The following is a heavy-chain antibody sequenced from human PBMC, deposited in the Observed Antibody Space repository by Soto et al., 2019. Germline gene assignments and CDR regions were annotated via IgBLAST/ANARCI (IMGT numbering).Heavy chain of an antibody. CDR1: GGTFSSYA. Sequence: QVQLVQSGAEVKKPGSSVKVSCKASGGTFSSYAISWVRQAPGQGLEWMGGIIPIFGTANYAQKFQGRVTITADESTSTAYMELSSLSSEDTAVYYCARHPVSGSYAYYYGMDVWGQGTTVTVSS. V-gene: IGHV1-69*12. CDR3: ARHPVSGSYAYYYGMDV. D-gene: IGHD1-26*01. CDR2: IIPIFGTA. J-gene: IGHJ6*02.